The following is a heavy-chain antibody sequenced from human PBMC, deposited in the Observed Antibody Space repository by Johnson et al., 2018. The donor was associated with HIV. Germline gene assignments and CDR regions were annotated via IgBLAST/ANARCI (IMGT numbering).Heavy chain of an antibody. D-gene: IGHD3-10*01. CDR2: IKEDGSEK. CDR1: GFAFSNYW. J-gene: IGHJ3*01. V-gene: IGHV3-7*01. Sequence: VQLVESGGGLVQPGGSLRLSCVASGFAFSNYWMTWVRQAPGKGLEWVANIKEDGSEKYYVDSVKGRFTISRDNAKNSLYLQMNSLRAEDTAVYYCARDGGYGSVWGQGTMVTVSS. CDR3: ARDGGYGSV.